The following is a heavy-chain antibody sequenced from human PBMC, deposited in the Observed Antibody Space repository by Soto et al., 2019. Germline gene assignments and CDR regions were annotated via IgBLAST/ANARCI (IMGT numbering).Heavy chain of an antibody. J-gene: IGHJ6*02. D-gene: IGHD3-3*01. Sequence: GASVKVSCKASGGTFSSYAISWVRQAPGQGLEWLGGIVPIFGTANYAQKFQGRVTITADESTSTAYMELSSLRSEDTAVYYCARSTYYDFWSGYYKYYGMDVWGQGTTVTVSS. CDR2: IVPIFGTA. CDR1: GGTFSSYA. CDR3: ARSTYYDFWSGYYKYYGMDV. V-gene: IGHV1-69*13.